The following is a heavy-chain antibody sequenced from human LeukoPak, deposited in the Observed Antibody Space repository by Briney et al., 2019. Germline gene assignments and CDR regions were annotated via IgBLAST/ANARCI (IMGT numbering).Heavy chain of an antibody. Sequence: SETLSLTCTVPGGSISSSSYYWGWIRQPPGKGLEWIGSIYYSGSTYYNPSLKSRVTISVDTSKNQFSLKLSSVTAADTAVYYCAKYDILRQFDYWGQGTLVTVSS. CDR2: IYYSGST. CDR1: GGSISSSSYY. V-gene: IGHV4-39*01. CDR3: AKYDILRQFDY. D-gene: IGHD3-9*01. J-gene: IGHJ4*02.